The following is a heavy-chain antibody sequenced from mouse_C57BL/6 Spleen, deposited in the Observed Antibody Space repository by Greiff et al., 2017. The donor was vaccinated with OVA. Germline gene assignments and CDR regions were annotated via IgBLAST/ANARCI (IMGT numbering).Heavy chain of an antibody. CDR1: GYTFTSYW. Sequence: QVQLQQPGAELVKPGASVKLSCKASGYTFTSYWMQWVKQRPGQGLEWIGEIDPSDSYTNYNQKFKGKATLTVDTSSSTAYMQLSSLTSEDSAVYYCARLSYYGSSYPVWFAYWGQGTLVTVSA. CDR2: IDPSDSYT. CDR3: ARLSYYGSSYPVWFAY. V-gene: IGHV1-50*01. D-gene: IGHD1-1*01. J-gene: IGHJ3*01.